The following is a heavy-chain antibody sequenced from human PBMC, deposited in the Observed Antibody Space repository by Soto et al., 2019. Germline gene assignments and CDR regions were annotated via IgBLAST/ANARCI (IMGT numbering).Heavy chain of an antibody. CDR1: GFTFSTYE. Sequence: PGGSLRLSCAASGFTFSTYEFNWVRQAPGRGLEWISYISVSGNIIKYAESVKGRFTISRDNAENSLHLHMSNLRVDDTALYFCMRDTMRASAAASLDYWGQGTQVTVSS. J-gene: IGHJ4*02. V-gene: IGHV3-48*03. CDR2: ISVSGNII. D-gene: IGHD2-2*01. CDR3: MRDTMRASAAASLDY.